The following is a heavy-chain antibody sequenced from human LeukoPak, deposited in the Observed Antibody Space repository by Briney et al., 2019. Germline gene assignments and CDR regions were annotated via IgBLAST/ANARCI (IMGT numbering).Heavy chain of an antibody. CDR3: AREGGPYRPLDY. CDR2: IYHSVST. V-gene: IGHV4-59*01. J-gene: IGHJ4*02. Sequence: PSETLSLTCTVAGVSISSYYWTWIRQPPGKGLELIGYIYHSVSTNYNPSLKSRVTISVDTSKNQFYLKVSSVTEADTAVYYCAREGGPYRPLDYSGQGTLVTVSS. CDR1: GVSISSYY.